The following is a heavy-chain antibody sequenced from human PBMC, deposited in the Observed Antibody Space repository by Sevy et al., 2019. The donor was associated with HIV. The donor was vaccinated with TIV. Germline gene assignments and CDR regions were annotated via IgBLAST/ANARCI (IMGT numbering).Heavy chain of an antibody. D-gene: IGHD3-3*01. CDR3: ARAITIFGLTIMLDP. J-gene: IGHJ5*02. V-gene: IGHV6-1*01. CDR2: TYYRSKWYN. Sequence: SETLSLTCAISGDSVSSSSVAWNWIRQSPSRGLEWLGRTYYRSKWYNDYALSVKNRIIISPDTSKNQLSLQLNSVTPEDTAVYYCARAITIFGLTIMLDPWGLGTLVTVSS. CDR1: GDSVSSSSVA.